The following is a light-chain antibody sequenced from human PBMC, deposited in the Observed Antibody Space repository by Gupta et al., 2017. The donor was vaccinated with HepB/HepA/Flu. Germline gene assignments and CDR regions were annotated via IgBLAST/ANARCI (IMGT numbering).Light chain of an antibody. CDR3: LLADGESRV. CDR2: NTN. CDR1: TGTVASDHF. J-gene: IGLJ3*02. Sequence: QAVLSQEPSLTVSPGGTVTLTCGSTTGTVASDHFPYWLQQKPGPTTRTLIYNTNYRHAWTPARFSGSLSGGKAALTLSSAQPEDEADYYCLLADGESRVFGGGTKLTVL. V-gene: IGLV7-46*01.